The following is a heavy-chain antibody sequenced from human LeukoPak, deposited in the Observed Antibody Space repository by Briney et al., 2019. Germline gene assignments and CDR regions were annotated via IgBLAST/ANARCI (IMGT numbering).Heavy chain of an antibody. Sequence: SETLSLTCTVSGGSISSGDYYWSWLRQPPGKGLEWVGYIYYSGSTYHNPSLKSRVTISVDTSKNQFSLKLSSVTAADTAVYYCARGYYDILTGYYTGYFDYWGQGTLVTVSS. CDR1: GGSISSGDYY. J-gene: IGHJ4*02. CDR3: ARGYYDILTGYYTGYFDY. V-gene: IGHV4-30-4*08. CDR2: IYYSGST. D-gene: IGHD3-9*01.